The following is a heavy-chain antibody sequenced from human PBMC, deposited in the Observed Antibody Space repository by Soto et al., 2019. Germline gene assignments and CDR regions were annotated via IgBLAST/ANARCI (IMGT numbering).Heavy chain of an antibody. V-gene: IGHV3-7*05. CDR3: ARDVSPGSSSLYLDAFDI. CDR1: GFAFGSSW. Sequence: EVQLVESGGGLVHPGGSLRLSCEASGFAFGSSWMTWVRQAPGKGLEWVANIRKDGSASSYLDSVTGRFTISRDNAKNSLDLQMDSLRAEDTGLYFCARDVSPGSSSLYLDAFDIWGQGTMVTVSS. J-gene: IGHJ3*02. D-gene: IGHD6-13*01. CDR2: IRKDGSAS.